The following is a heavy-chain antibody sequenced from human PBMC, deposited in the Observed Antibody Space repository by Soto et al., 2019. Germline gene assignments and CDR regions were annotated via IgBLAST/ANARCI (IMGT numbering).Heavy chain of an antibody. J-gene: IGHJ6*02. CDR2: IYYSGST. CDR3: ARGEDSSAARPSPPHYYYGMDV. D-gene: IGHD6-6*01. CDR1: GGSISSGGYY. V-gene: IGHV4-31*03. Sequence: QVQLQESGPGLVKPSQTLSLTCTVSGGSISSGGYYWSWIRQHPGKGLEWIGYIYYSGSTYYNPSLKSRVTISVDTSKNQFSLKLSSVTAADTAVYYCARGEDSSAARPSPPHYYYGMDVWGQGTTVTVSS.